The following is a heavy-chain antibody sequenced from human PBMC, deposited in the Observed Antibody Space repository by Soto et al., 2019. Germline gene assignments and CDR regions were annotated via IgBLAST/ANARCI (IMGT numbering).Heavy chain of an antibody. J-gene: IGHJ4*02. CDR1: GYTFTNYE. CDR2: ISTYNGNT. CDR3: ARGGYNYGYGAY. D-gene: IGHD5-18*01. V-gene: IGHV1-18*01. Sequence: QVQLVQSGTEVKKPGASVKVSCKASGYTFTNYEVSWVRQAPGQGLEWMGWISTYNGNTKYTQKLQGRVTMTTDTSTSTAYMELRSLRSDDTAVYYCARGGYNYGYGAYWGQGTLVTVSS.